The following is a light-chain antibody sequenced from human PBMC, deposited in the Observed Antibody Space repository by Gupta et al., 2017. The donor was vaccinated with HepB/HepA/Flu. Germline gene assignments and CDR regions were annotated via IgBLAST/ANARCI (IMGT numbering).Light chain of an antibody. Sequence: SSELLQPPSVSVSPGQTASITCSGDKLGDKYACWHQQKPGQSPVLVMYQDNKRPSGIPERFSGSNSATTATLTISGTQAVDDYYYYSQAWNSSTVVFGGGTKLTVL. J-gene: IGLJ2*01. V-gene: IGLV3-1*01. CDR3: QAWNSSTVV. CDR1: KLGDKY. CDR2: QDN.